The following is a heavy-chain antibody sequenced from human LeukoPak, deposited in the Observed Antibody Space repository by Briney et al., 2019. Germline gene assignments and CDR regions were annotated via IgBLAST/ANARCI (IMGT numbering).Heavy chain of an antibody. V-gene: IGHV1-69*05. Sequence: ASVKVSCKASGGTFSSYAISWVRQAPGQGLGWMGRIIPIFGTANYAQKFQGRVTITTDESTSTAYMELSSLRSEDTAVYYCARHIVGAYFDYWGQGTLVTVSS. D-gene: IGHD1-26*01. J-gene: IGHJ4*02. CDR1: GGTFSSYA. CDR3: ARHIVGAYFDY. CDR2: IIPIFGTA.